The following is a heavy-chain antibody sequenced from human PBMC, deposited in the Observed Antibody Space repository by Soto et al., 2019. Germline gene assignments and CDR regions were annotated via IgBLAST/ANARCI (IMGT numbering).Heavy chain of an antibody. Sequence: PSQTLSLTCAISGGSVSDNTAAWNWIRQSPSRGLEWLGRTYYRSRWYNDYAISVRSRIIINPDTSKNQFSLQLNSVTPEDTAVYYCARDGGIALTTFDFWGQGSLVTVSS. J-gene: IGHJ4*02. V-gene: IGHV6-1*01. CDR2: TYYRSRWYN. CDR1: GGSVSDNTAA. CDR3: ARDGGIALTTFDF. D-gene: IGHD4-17*01.